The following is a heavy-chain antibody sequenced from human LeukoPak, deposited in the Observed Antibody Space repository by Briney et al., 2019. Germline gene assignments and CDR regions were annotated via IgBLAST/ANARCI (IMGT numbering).Heavy chain of an antibody. CDR3: ARSQYYDFWSAYLDYFDY. D-gene: IGHD3-3*01. CDR1: GYTFTSYA. J-gene: IGHJ4*02. Sequence: GASVKVSCKASGYTFTSYAISWVRQAPGQGLEWLGWISAYNGNTNSAQKLQGRVTMTTDTSTSTAYMELGSLRSDDTAVYYCARSQYYDFWSAYLDYFDYWGQGSLVTVSS. V-gene: IGHV1-18*01. CDR2: ISAYNGNT.